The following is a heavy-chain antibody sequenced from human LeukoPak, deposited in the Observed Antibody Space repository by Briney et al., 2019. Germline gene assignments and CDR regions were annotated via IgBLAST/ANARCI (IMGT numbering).Heavy chain of an antibody. Sequence: GGSLRLSCAASGFTFSDYYMSWIRQAPGKGLEWVSYISSSGSTIYYADSVKGRFTISRDNARNSLYLQMNSLRAEDTAVYYCARFRSGGTFRASLYYYYYYMDVWGKGTTVTVSS. V-gene: IGHV3-11*04. CDR2: ISSSGSTI. CDR3: ARFRSGGTFRASLYYYYYYMDV. CDR1: GFTFSDYY. D-gene: IGHD2-15*01. J-gene: IGHJ6*03.